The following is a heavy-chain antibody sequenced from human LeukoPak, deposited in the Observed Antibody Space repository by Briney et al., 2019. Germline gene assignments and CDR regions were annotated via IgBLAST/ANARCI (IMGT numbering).Heavy chain of an antibody. CDR1: GFTFNTYS. CDR2: ISSTSNYI. Sequence: PGGSLRLSCAVSGFTFNTYSMNWVRQAPGKGPEWVSSISSTSNYIYYAESVKGRFAVSRDNAKNSLYLQMNSLRADDTAVYYCARAGDILLVSYFHYYGMDVWGQGTTVIVSS. J-gene: IGHJ6*02. V-gene: IGHV3-21*01. CDR3: ARAGDILLVSYFHYYGMDV. D-gene: IGHD7-27*01.